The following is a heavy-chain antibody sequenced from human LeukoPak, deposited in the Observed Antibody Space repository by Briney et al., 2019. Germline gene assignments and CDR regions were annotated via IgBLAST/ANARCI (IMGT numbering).Heavy chain of an antibody. CDR1: GGSISNYY. CDR3: GRVIIFDPYYDILIGDYYYYMDV. CDR2: IYYSGST. J-gene: IGHJ6*03. Sequence: SETLSLTCTVSGGSISNYYWSWIRQPPGKGLEWIGYIYYSGSTNYNPFLKSRVIISVDTSKNQFSLKLTSVTAADTAVYYCGRVIIFDPYYDILIGDYYYYMDVWGKGTTVTVSS. V-gene: IGHV4-59*01. D-gene: IGHD3-9*01.